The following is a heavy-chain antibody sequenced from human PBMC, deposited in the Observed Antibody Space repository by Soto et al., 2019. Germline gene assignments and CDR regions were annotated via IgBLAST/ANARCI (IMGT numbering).Heavy chain of an antibody. CDR2: ISYDGSNK. Sequence: PSETLSLTCTVSGGSISSSSYYWGWVRQAPGKGLEWVAVISYDGSNKYYADSVKGRFTISRDTSKNTLYLQMNSLRAEDTAVYYCASLSNSFRYIDYWGQGTLVSVSS. V-gene: IGHV3-30*03. CDR1: GGSISSSSYY. J-gene: IGHJ4*02. D-gene: IGHD1-26*01. CDR3: ASLSNSFRYIDY.